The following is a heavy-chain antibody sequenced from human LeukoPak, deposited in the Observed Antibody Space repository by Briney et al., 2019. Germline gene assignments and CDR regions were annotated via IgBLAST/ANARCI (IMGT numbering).Heavy chain of an antibody. CDR2: ISAYNGNT. D-gene: IGHD3-3*01. Sequence: ASVKVSCKASGYTFTSYGISWVRQAPGQGLEWMGWISAYNGNTNYAQKLQGRVTMTTDTSTSTAYMELRSLRSDDTAVYYCARVRITIFGVVTTGFDYWGQGTLVTVSS. CDR1: GYTFTSYG. CDR3: ARVRITIFGVVTTGFDY. J-gene: IGHJ4*02. V-gene: IGHV1-18*01.